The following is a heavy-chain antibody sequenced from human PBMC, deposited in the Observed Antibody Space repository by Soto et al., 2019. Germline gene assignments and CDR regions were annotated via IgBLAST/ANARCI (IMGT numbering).Heavy chain of an antibody. Sequence: SETLSLTCAFSCYSIISGYYWGWIRQPPGKGLEWIGSIYHSGSTYYNPSLKSRVTISVDTSKNQFSLKLSSVTAADTAVYYCARILGYCSGGSCYRVNWFDPWGQGTLVTVSS. D-gene: IGHD2-15*01. V-gene: IGHV4-38-2*01. CDR3: ARILGYCSGGSCYRVNWFDP. J-gene: IGHJ5*02. CDR1: CYSIISGYY. CDR2: IYHSGST.